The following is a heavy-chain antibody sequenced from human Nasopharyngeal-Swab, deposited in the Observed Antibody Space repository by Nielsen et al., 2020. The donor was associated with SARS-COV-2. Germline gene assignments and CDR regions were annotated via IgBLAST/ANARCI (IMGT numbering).Heavy chain of an antibody. CDR3: ARMMAGYDGYLQN. V-gene: IGHV1-8*01. D-gene: IGHD2-2*03. J-gene: IGHJ1*01. CDR2: TQPNNAKT. CDR1: RYTFTSYD. Sequence: ASVTVSCQASRYTFTSYDINWVRQPPGPGLEWLGRTQPNNAKTVYAQKFQGRVTMTWNTSITTAYMRLSGLRSDDTAVYYCARMMAGYDGYLQNWGQGTLVTVSS.